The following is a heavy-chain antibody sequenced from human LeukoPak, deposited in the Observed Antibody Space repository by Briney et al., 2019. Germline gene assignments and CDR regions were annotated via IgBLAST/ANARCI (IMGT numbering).Heavy chain of an antibody. D-gene: IGHD3-22*01. CDR2: IRSKAYGGTA. CDR1: GFTFGDYA. Sequence: RLSCTASGFTFGDYAMSWVRQAPGKGVEWGGFIRSKAYGGTAEYAASVKGRFTISRDDSKSIAYLQMNSLKTEDTAVYYCTRERHYDSSGYLDYWGQGTLVTVSS. CDR3: TRERHYDSSGYLDY. J-gene: IGHJ4*02. V-gene: IGHV3-49*04.